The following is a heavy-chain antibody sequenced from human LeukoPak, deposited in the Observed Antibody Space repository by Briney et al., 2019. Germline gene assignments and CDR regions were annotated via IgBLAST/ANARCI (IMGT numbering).Heavy chain of an antibody. D-gene: IGHD1-7*01. Sequence: GGSLRLSCAASGFTVSSNYMSWVRQAPGKGQEWVSVIYRGGNTDYAESVKGRFTISRDSSKNTVHLQMNSLRAEDTAVYYCARGTGKGTTPNWFDPWGQGTLVTVSS. CDR2: IYRGGNT. CDR3: ARGTGKGTTPNWFDP. J-gene: IGHJ5*02. V-gene: IGHV3-53*01. CDR1: GFTVSSNY.